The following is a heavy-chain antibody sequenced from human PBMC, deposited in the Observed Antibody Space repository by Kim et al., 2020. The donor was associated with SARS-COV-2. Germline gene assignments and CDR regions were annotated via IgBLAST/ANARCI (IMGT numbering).Heavy chain of an antibody. D-gene: IGHD3-22*01. J-gene: IGHJ4*02. CDR3: ARSRYYYDSSGYHFDY. Sequence: KCQGRVTITADKSTSTAYMELSSLRSEDTAVYYCARSRYYYDSSGYHFDYWGQGTLVTVSS. V-gene: IGHV1-69*02.